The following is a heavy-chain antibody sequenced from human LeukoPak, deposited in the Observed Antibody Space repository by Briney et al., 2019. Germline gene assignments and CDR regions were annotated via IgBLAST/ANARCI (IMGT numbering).Heavy chain of an antibody. CDR3: ARDSRRGDYDSSGYYYDHYYYYGMDV. CDR2: ISAYNGNT. CDR1: GYTFTSYG. Sequence: ASVKVSCKASGYTFTSYGISWVRQAPGQGLEWMGWISAYNGNTNYAQKLQGRVTMTTDTSTSTAYMELSRLRSDDTAVYYCARDSRRGDYDSSGYYYDHYYYYGMDVWGQGTTVTVSS. J-gene: IGHJ6*02. D-gene: IGHD3-22*01. V-gene: IGHV1-18*01.